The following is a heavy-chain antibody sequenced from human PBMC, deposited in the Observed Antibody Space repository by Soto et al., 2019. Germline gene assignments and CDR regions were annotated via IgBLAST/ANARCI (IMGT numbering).Heavy chain of an antibody. CDR1: GITFSSYW. Sequence: PGGSLRLSCAASGITFSSYWMHWVRQAPGQGLVWVSRINRDETSTNYADSVKGRFTISRDNAKNTLYLQMNSLRAEDTAVYYCAREAAVPGTGFDYWGQGVLVTVSS. D-gene: IGHD6-19*01. J-gene: IGHJ4*02. CDR3: AREAAVPGTGFDY. V-gene: IGHV3-74*01. CDR2: INRDETST.